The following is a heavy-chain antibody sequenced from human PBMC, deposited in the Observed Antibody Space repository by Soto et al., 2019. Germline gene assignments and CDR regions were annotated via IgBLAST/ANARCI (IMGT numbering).Heavy chain of an antibody. CDR2: MNPNSGNT. Sequence: ASVKVSCKASGYTFTSYDINWVRQATGQGLEWMGWMNPNSGNTGYAQKFQGRVTMTRNTSISTAYMELSSLRSEDTAVYYCATLYYYGSGSYYAFDYWGQGTLVTVSS. CDR1: GYTFTSYD. CDR3: ATLYYYGSGSYYAFDY. V-gene: IGHV1-8*01. J-gene: IGHJ4*02. D-gene: IGHD3-10*01.